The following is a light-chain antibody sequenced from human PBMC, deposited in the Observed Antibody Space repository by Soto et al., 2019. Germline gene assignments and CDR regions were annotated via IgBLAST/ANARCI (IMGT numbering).Light chain of an antibody. CDR1: SSNIGTGYH. J-gene: IGLJ1*01. CDR2: LNT. V-gene: IGLV1-40*01. CDR3: QSFDSSLSGYV. Sequence: QSVLTQPPSVSGAPGQRVTISCTGSSSNIGTGYHVNWYQQLPGTAPKLLIYLNTNRPSGVPDRFSGSKSGASASLAITGLQPEDEADYYCQSFDSSLSGYVFGTGTKLTVL.